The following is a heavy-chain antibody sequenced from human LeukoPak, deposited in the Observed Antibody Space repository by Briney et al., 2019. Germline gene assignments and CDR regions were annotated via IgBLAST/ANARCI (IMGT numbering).Heavy chain of an antibody. CDR3: TRVRSYFDY. CDR1: GFTFGDYA. CDR2: IRSKAYGGTT. J-gene: IGHJ4*02. V-gene: IGHV3-49*04. Sequence: GGSLRLSCTASGFTFGDYAMSWVRQAPGKGLEWVGFIRSKAYGGTTEYAASVKGRFTISRDDSKSIAYLQMNSLKTEDTAVYYCTRVRSYFDYWGQGTLVTVSS. D-gene: IGHD3-10*01.